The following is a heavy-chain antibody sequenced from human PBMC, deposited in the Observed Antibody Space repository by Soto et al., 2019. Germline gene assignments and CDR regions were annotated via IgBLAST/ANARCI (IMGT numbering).Heavy chain of an antibody. V-gene: IGHV1-69*01. CDR2: IIPIFGTA. Sequence: QVQLVQSGAEVKKPGSSVMVSCKASGGTFSSYAISWVRQAPGQGLEWMGGIIPIFGTANYAQKFQGRVTITADESTSTAYMELSSLRSEDTAVYYCARDKGDYAVLYFDYWGQGTLVTVSS. J-gene: IGHJ4*02. CDR1: GGTFSSYA. D-gene: IGHD4-17*01. CDR3: ARDKGDYAVLYFDY.